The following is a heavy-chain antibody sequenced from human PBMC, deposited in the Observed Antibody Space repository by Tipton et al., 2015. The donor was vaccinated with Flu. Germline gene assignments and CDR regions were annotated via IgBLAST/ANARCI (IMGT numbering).Heavy chain of an antibody. CDR2: IYYSGST. V-gene: IGHV4-31*03. Sequence: TLSLTCTVSGGSISSGGYYWSWIRQHPGKGLEWIGYIYYSGSTYYNPSLKSRVTISVDTSKNQFSLKLSSVTAADTAVYYCARFTAAFYGMDVWGQGTTVPVSS. CDR3: ARFTAAFYGMDV. J-gene: IGHJ6*02. CDR1: GGSISSGGYY. D-gene: IGHD6-25*01.